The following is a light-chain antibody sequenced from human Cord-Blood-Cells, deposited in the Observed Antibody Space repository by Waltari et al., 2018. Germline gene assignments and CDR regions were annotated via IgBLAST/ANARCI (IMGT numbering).Light chain of an antibody. CDR1: SSDVGGYNY. CDR3: SSYAGSNNWV. J-gene: IGLJ3*02. CDR2: GVS. V-gene: IGLV2-8*01. Sequence: QSALTQPPSASGSPGQSVTISCTGTSSDVGGYNYVSWYQQHPGKAPKLMIYGVSKRPSGVPYRFSGSKSGNTASLTVSWLQAEDEADYYCSSYAGSNNWVFGGGTKLTVL.